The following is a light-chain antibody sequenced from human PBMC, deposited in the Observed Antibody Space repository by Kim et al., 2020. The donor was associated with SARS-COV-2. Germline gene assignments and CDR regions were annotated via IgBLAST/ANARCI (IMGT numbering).Light chain of an antibody. CDR2: NVN. CDR1: SSEIGGNND. J-gene: IGLJ2*01. V-gene: IGLV2-14*03. Sequence: GQSITISCTGTSSEIGGNNDVAWYQQYLDKAPKLIIDNVNERPSGVSNRFAGSKSGNTASLTISGLQAEDEADYYCSSHASTSTVVFGGGTQLTVL. CDR3: SSHASTSTVV.